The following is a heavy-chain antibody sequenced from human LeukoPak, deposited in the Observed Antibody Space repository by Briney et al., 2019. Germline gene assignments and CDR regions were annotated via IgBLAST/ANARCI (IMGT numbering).Heavy chain of an antibody. CDR3: GNRRDGYKFALHY. CDR2: INPNSGGT. Sequence: ASVKVSFKASGYTFTGYYIHWVRQAPGQGLEWMGWINPNSGGTNYAQKFQGRVTMTRDTSITTAYMELSRLTSDDTAVYYCGNRRDGYKFALHYWGQGTLVTVSS. J-gene: IGHJ4*02. V-gene: IGHV1-2*02. CDR1: GYTFTGYY. D-gene: IGHD5-24*01.